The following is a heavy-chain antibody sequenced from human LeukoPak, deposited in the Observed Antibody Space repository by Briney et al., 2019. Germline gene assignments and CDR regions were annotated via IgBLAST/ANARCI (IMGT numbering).Heavy chain of an antibody. D-gene: IGHD3-16*01. Sequence: SETLSLTCAVYGGSFSGYYWSWIRQPPGKGLEWIGEINHSESTNYNPSLKSRVTISVDTSKNQCSLKLTSVSAADTAVYYCARLKLGAYFDLWGRGTLVTVSS. CDR2: INHSEST. CDR1: GGSFSGYY. V-gene: IGHV4-34*01. J-gene: IGHJ2*01. CDR3: ARLKLGAYFDL.